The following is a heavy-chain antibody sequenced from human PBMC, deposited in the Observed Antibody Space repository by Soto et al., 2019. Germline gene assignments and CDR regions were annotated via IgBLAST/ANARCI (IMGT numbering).Heavy chain of an antibody. CDR1: GFTFSSYW. V-gene: IGHV3-7*01. CDR3: ARVVGATQFYFDY. D-gene: IGHD1-26*01. Sequence: EVQLVESGGGLVQPGASLRLSCAASGFTFSSYWMTWVRQAPGKGLEWVANIKQDGSEKYYVDSVRGRFTMSRDNAKNSLYLQRNSLRAEDTAVYCCARVVGATQFYFDYWGQETLVIVSS. CDR2: IKQDGSEK. J-gene: IGHJ4*02.